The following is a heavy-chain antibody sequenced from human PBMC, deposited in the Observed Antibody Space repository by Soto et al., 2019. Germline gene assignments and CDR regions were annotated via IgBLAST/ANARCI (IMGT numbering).Heavy chain of an antibody. D-gene: IGHD2-2*01. CDR1: GGTFGSYA. J-gene: IGHJ6*02. Sequence: QVQLVQSGAELKKPGSSVKVSCKASGGTFGSYAISWVRQAPGQGLEWMGGIIPITPTANYAQKFQCRVTITADESTSTASMQLSSLRSEDTAVYYCARSQGSSTSLEIYYYYYYGMDVWGQGTTVTVSS. CDR2: IIPITPTA. CDR3: ARSQGSSTSLEIYYYYYYGMDV. V-gene: IGHV1-69*01.